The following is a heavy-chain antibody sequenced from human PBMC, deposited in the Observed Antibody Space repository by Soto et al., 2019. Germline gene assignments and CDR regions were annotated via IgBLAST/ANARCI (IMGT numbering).Heavy chain of an antibody. J-gene: IGHJ3*02. CDR1: GYTFTSYD. CDR3: ARVLGPDAKRGGNDAFDI. V-gene: IGHV1-8*01. CDR2: MNPNSGNT. Sequence: ASVKVSCKASGYTFTSYDINWVRQATGQGLEWMGWMNPNSGNTGYAQKFQGRVTMTRNTSISTAYMELSSLRSEDTAVYYCARVLGPDAKRGGNDAFDIWGQGTMVTVSS. D-gene: IGHD2-2*01.